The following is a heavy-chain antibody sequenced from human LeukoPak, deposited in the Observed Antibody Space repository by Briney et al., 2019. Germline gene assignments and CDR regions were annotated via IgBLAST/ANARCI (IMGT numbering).Heavy chain of an antibody. CDR1: GVSINSNTYS. V-gene: IGHV4-39*01. Sequence: SETLSLTCTVSGVSINSNTYSWGWIRQPPGEGLEWIGTISYTGNTYFNSSLKSRVTIFVDTSKTQFSLKLSSVTAADTAVYYCTRGSIAYYYMDVWGKGTTVTISS. CDR3: TRGSIAYYYMDV. D-gene: IGHD3-22*01. J-gene: IGHJ6*03. CDR2: ISYTGNT.